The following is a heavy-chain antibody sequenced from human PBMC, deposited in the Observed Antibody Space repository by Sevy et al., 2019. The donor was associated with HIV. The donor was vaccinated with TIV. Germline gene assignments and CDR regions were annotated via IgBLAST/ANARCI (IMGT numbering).Heavy chain of an antibody. D-gene: IGHD6-6*01. V-gene: IGHV3-33*01. Sequence: GGSLRLSCAASGFTISRYGMHWVRQAPAKGLEWVAVIWYDGSNKYYADSVKGRVTISRDNSKNTLFLQMNSLRDEDTAVYYCARGLAALPGYYYGMDVWGQGTTVTVSS. CDR2: IWYDGSNK. J-gene: IGHJ6*02. CDR3: ARGLAALPGYYYGMDV. CDR1: GFTISRYG.